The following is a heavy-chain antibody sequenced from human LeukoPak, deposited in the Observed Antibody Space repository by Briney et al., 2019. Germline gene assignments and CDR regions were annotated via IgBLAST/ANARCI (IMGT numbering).Heavy chain of an antibody. J-gene: IGHJ4*02. D-gene: IGHD3-10*01. V-gene: IGHV4-38-2*01. CDR3: ARRPGPHPHYFDY. Sequence: SSETLSLTCAVSGYSISSGYYWGWIRQPPGKGLEWIGSIYHSGSTYYNPSLKRRVTISVDTSKNQFSLKLSSVTAADTAVYYCARRPGPHPHYFDYWGQGTLVTVSS. CDR2: IYHSGST. CDR1: GYSISSGYY.